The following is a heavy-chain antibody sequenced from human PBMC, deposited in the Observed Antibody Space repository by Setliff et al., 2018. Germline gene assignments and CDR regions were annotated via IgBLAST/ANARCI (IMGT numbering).Heavy chain of an antibody. V-gene: IGHV1-69*13. CDR3: ARDGDNYYDSSGYYLNHAFDI. Sequence: GASVKVSCKASGGTFSSYAISWVRQAPGQGLEWMGGIIPIFGTANYAQKFQGRVTITADESTSTAYMELSSLGSEDTAVYYCARDGDNYYDSSGYYLNHAFDIWGQGTMVTVSS. CDR1: GGTFSSYA. CDR2: IIPIFGTA. J-gene: IGHJ3*02. D-gene: IGHD3-22*01.